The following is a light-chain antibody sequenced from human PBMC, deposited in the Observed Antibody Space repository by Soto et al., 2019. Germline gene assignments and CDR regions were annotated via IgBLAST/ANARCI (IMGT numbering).Light chain of an antibody. J-gene: IGKJ1*01. Sequence: EIVLTQSPGTLSLSPWERATLSCRASQSVYSNFLAWYQKKPGQAPRLFIYDASIRATGIPTRFSGSGSGTDSTLTISGLEPEDFAVYYCQQRNNWPWTFGQGTKVDI. V-gene: IGKV3D-20*02. CDR2: DAS. CDR3: QQRNNWPWT. CDR1: QSVYSNF.